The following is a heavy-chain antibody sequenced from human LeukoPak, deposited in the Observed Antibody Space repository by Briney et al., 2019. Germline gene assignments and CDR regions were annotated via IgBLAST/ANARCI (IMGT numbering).Heavy chain of an antibody. CDR3: ARGGYYGSGNDFRFDP. CDR2: INYSGST. V-gene: IGHV4-34*01. D-gene: IGHD3-10*01. CDR1: GGSFSGYY. J-gene: IGHJ5*02. Sequence: SETLSLTCAVYGGSFSGYYWNWIRQTPGKGLEWIGEINYSGSTKYKASLKSRVTISVDTSKNQFSLKLSSVTAADTAVYYCARGGYYGSGNDFRFDPWGQGTLVTVSS.